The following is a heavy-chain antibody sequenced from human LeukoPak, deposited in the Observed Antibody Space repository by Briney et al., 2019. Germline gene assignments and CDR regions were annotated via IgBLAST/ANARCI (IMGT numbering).Heavy chain of an antibody. J-gene: IGHJ4*02. CDR2: FDPEDGET. D-gene: IGHD5-24*01. CDR1: GYTLTELS. CDR3: ATDRGRDGYNRRSGFDY. V-gene: IGHV1-24*01. Sequence: ASVKVSCKVSGYTLTELSMHWVRQAPGKGLEWMGGFDPEDGETIYAQKFQGSVTMTEDTSTDTAYMELSSLRSEDTAVYYCATDRGRDGYNRRSGFDYWGQGTLVTVSS.